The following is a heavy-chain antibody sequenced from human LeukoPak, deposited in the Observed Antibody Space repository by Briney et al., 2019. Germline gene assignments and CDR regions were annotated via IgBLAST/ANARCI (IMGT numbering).Heavy chain of an antibody. V-gene: IGHV3-23*01. Sequence: GGSLRLSCAASGFTFNSYGMSWVRQAPGKGLEWVSGISGSGGSTYYADSVKGRFTISRDNSKNTLYVQMNSLGAEDTAVYYCAKDMYYYDSSGYYLYGMDVWGQGTTVTVSS. J-gene: IGHJ6*02. CDR3: AKDMYYYDSSGYYLYGMDV. CDR1: GFTFNSYG. D-gene: IGHD3-22*01. CDR2: ISGSGGST.